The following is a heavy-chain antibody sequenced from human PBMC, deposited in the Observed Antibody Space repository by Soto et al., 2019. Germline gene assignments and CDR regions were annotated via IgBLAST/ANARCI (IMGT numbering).Heavy chain of an antibody. CDR2: INPNSGGT. Sequence: QVQLVQSGAEVKKPGASVKVSCKASGYTFTGYYMHWVRQAPGQGLEWMGWINPNSGGTNYAQKFQGWVTMTRDTSISIAYMELTRLRSDDTAVYYCARETANYYDSSGYPTFDYWGQGTLDTVSS. D-gene: IGHD3-22*01. J-gene: IGHJ4*02. CDR1: GYTFTGYY. V-gene: IGHV1-2*04. CDR3: ARETANYYDSSGYPTFDY.